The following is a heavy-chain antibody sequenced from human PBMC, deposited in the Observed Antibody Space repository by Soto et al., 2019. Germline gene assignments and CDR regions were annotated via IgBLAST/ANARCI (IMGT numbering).Heavy chain of an antibody. CDR3: ARLSIKFKIFGVAPNWFDP. J-gene: IGHJ5*02. CDR2: IYYSGST. V-gene: IGHV4-39*01. Sequence: QLQLQESGPGLVKPSETLSLTCTVSGGSISSSSYYWGWIRQPPGKGLEWIGSIYYSGSTYYNPSLKSRVTISVDTSKNQFSLKLSSVTAADTAVYYCARLSIKFKIFGVAPNWFDPWGQGTLVNVSS. D-gene: IGHD3-3*01. CDR1: GGSISSSSYY.